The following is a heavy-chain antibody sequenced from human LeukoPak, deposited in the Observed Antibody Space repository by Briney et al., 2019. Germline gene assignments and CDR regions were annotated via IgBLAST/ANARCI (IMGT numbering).Heavy chain of an antibody. CDR3: AKEGWGRSFDY. CDR1: GFTFSSYG. Sequence: GGYLRLSCAASGFTFSSYGMHWVRQAPGKGLEWVAVISYDGSNKYYADSVKGRFTISRDNSKNTLYLQMNSLRAEDTAVYYCAKEGWGRSFDYWGQGTLVTVSS. J-gene: IGHJ4*02. CDR2: ISYDGSNK. V-gene: IGHV3-30*18. D-gene: IGHD7-27*01.